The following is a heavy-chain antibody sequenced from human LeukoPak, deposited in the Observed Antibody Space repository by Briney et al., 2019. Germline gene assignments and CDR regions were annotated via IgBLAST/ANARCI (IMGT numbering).Heavy chain of an antibody. Sequence: SETLSLTCAVSGDSISSGTYSWSWIRQPPGKGLEWIGYIYYSGTTYYNPSLKSRVIISVDTSKTQFSLKLSSVTAADTAVYFCARRLTMMEGDRGHDVFDIWGQGTMVTVSS. CDR3: ARRLTMMEGDRGHDVFDI. J-gene: IGHJ3*02. CDR2: IYYSGTT. V-gene: IGHV4-30-4*07. D-gene: IGHD3-22*01. CDR1: GDSISSGTYS.